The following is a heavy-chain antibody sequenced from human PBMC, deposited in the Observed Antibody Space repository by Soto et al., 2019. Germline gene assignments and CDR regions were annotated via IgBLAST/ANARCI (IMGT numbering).Heavy chain of an antibody. J-gene: IGHJ6*02. Sequence: SGPTLVNPTQTPTLTCTFSGFSLSTSGMCVSWIRQPPGKALEWLALIDWDDDKYYSTSLKTRLTISKDTSKNQVVLTMTNMDPVDTATYYCARIPHPLGYYYYYGMDVWGQGTTVTVSS. CDR3: ARIPHPLGYYYYYGMDV. V-gene: IGHV2-70*01. CDR1: GFSLSTSGMC. CDR2: IDWDDDK.